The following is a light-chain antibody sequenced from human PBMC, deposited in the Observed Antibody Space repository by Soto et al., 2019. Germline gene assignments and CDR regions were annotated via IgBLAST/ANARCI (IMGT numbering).Light chain of an antibody. CDR1: SSDVGGYNY. V-gene: IGLV2-8*01. Sequence: QSVLTQPPSASGSPGQSVTISCTGTSSDVGGYNYVSWYQQHPGKAPKLMIYEVSKRPSGVPDRFSGSKSGNTASLTVSGLQAEDEADYYCSSYAGSNTIYVFGTGTKV. CDR2: EVS. CDR3: SSYAGSNTIYV. J-gene: IGLJ1*01.